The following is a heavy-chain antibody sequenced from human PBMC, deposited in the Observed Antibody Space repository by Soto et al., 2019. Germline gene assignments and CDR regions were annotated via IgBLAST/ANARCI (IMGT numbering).Heavy chain of an antibody. V-gene: IGHV3-23*01. Sequence: EVQLLESGGGLVQPGGSLRLSCAASGFTFSSYVMNWVHQAPGKGLEWVSGISGSGGSTYYADSVKGRFTISRDNSKNTLYLQMNSLRAEDTAVYYCAKPSGSYHVWGQGTLVTVSS. CDR3: AKPSGSYHV. CDR2: ISGSGGST. D-gene: IGHD1-26*01. CDR1: GFTFSSYV. J-gene: IGHJ3*01.